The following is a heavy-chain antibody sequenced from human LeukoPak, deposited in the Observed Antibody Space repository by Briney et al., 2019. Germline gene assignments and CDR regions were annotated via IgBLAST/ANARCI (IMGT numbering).Heavy chain of an antibody. J-gene: IGHJ4*02. D-gene: IGHD1-26*01. CDR1: GGFISSYY. CDR2: IYYSGST. Sequence: SETLSLTCTVSGGFISSYYWSWIRQPPGKGLEWIGYIYYSGSTNYNPSLKSRVTISVDTSKNQFSLKLSSVTAADTAVYYCARDRVGATDYWGQGTLVTVSS. CDR3: ARDRVGATDY. V-gene: IGHV4-59*01.